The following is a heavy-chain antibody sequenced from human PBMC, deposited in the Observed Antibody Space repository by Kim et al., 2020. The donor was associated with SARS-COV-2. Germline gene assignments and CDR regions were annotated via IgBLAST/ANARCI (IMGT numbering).Heavy chain of an antibody. CDR1: GDSVSNNRAA. V-gene: IGHV6-1*01. CDR3: ARGVDQQLERGDAVDI. Sequence: SQTLSLTCAISGDSVSNNRAAWNWIRQSPSRGLEWLGRTYYRSKWYNDYALSVKGRITIIPDTSKNQFSLQLNSVTPEDTAVYFCARGVDQQLERGDAVDIWGQGTMVTVSS. D-gene: IGHD6-13*01. CDR2: TYYRSKWYN. J-gene: IGHJ3*02.